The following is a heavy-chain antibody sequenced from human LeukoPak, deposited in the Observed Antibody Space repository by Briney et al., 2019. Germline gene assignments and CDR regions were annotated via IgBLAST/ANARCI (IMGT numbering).Heavy chain of an antibody. J-gene: IGHJ4*02. CDR1: GFTFDDYA. CDR3: AKEQAYCGGDCYSRGYYFDY. D-gene: IGHD2-21*02. Sequence: GGSLRLSCAASGFTFDDYAMHWVRQAPGKGLEWVSSISWNSGSIGYADSVKGRFAISRDNAKNSLYLQMNSLRAEDTALYYCAKEQAYCGGDCYSRGYYFDYWGQGTLVTVSS. CDR2: ISWNSGSI. V-gene: IGHV3-9*01.